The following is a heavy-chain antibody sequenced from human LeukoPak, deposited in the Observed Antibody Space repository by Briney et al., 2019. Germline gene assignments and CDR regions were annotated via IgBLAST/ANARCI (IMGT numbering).Heavy chain of an antibody. D-gene: IGHD1-26*01. J-gene: IGHJ5*02. V-gene: IGHV3-23*01. CDR2: IGGSDGKT. CDR1: GFTFSSYA. CDR3: ARDMSGSFPNWFDP. Sequence: GGSLRLSCVASGFTFSSYAMSWVRQAPGKGLEWVSSIGGSDGKTYYTDSVKGRFTISRGNSKNTLYLQMNSLRAEDTAIYFCARDMSGSFPNWFDPWGQGTLVTVSS.